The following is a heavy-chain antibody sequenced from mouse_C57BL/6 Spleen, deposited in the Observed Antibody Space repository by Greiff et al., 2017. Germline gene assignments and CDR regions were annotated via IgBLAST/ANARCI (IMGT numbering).Heavy chain of an antibody. V-gene: IGHV1-81*01. J-gene: IGHJ3*01. D-gene: IGHD1-1*01. CDR1: GYTFTSYG. CDR3: ASPLYYGSSYDWFAY. Sequence: VKVVESGAELARPGASVKLSCKASGYTFTSYGISWVKQRTGQGLEWIGEIYPRSGNTSYNEKFKGKATLTADKSSSTAYMELRSLTSEDSAVYLCASPLYYGSSYDWFAYWGQGTLVTVSA. CDR2: IYPRSGNT.